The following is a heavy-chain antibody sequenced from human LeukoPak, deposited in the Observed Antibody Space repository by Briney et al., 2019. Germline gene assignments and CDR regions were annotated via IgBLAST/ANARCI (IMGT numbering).Heavy chain of an antibody. J-gene: IGHJ5*02. CDR3: ARDLRWGYNWFDP. V-gene: IGHV4-59*01. CDR1: GGSLSSYY. CDR2: IYYSGST. Sequence: SETLSLTCTVSGGSLSSYYWSWLRQPPGKGLEWIGYIYYSGSTNYSPSLKSRVTISVDTSKNQFSLKLSSVTAADTAVYYCARDLRWGYNWFDPWGQGTLVTVSS. D-gene: IGHD4-23*01.